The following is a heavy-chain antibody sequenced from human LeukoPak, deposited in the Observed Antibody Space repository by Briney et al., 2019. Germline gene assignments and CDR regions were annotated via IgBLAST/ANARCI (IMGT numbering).Heavy chain of an antibody. CDR1: GFTFSSYG. CDR3: ARDGDSAVATRVFDY. V-gene: IGHV3-33*01. D-gene: IGHD5-18*01. CDR2: IWYDGSNK. J-gene: IGHJ4*02. Sequence: PGGSLRLSCAAPGFTFSSYGIHWVRQAPGKGLEWVAVIWYDGSNKYYADSVKGRFTISRDNSKNTLYLQMNSLRVEDTAVYYCARDGDSAVATRVFDYWGQGTLVTVSS.